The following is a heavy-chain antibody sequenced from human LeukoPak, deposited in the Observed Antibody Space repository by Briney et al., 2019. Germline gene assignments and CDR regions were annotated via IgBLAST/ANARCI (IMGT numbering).Heavy chain of an antibody. CDR3: ARSSSTWSTFDY. CDR1: GYNFTTYW. D-gene: IGHD6-13*01. Sequence: PGESLQISCKGSGYNFTTYWIVRARPLPGKGLEWMGIIYPGDSDTRYSPSFQGQVTISADKSISTAYLQWSSLKASDTAMYYCARSSSTWSTFDYWGQGTLVTVSS. CDR2: IYPGDSDT. V-gene: IGHV5-51*01. J-gene: IGHJ4*02.